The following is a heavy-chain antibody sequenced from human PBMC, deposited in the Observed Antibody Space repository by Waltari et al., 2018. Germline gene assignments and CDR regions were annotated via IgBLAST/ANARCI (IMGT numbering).Heavy chain of an antibody. CDR1: GFSFSDYY. CDR3: TRPPGDRRRDY. D-gene: IGHD3-10*01. Sequence: QVQLVDSGGGLVKPGGSLRLSCAASGFSFSDYYMGWIRQAPGKGLEWISYISSSGSTIYYADSVKGRFSISRDNGKNSLYLQMNSLRAEDTAVYYCTRPPGDRRRDYWGQGTLVTVS. J-gene: IGHJ4*02. CDR2: ISSSGSTI. V-gene: IGHV3-11*01.